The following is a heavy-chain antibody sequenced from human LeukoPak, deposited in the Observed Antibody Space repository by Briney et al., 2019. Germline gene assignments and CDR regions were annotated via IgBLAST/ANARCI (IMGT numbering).Heavy chain of an antibody. V-gene: IGHV3-74*03. CDR1: GFTFTNYW. CDR3: ARVIVGGMRAFDM. J-gene: IGHJ3*02. D-gene: IGHD1-26*01. CDR2: IDGDGTT. Sequence: GGSLRLSCAASGFTFTNYWMHWVRQAPGKGLGWVSRIDGDGTTKYADSVRGRFTISRDNAKKTLYLQMNGLRAEDMAVYYCARVIVGGMRAFDMWGQGTMVTVSS.